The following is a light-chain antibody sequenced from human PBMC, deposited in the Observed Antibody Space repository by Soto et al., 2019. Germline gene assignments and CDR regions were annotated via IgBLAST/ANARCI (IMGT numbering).Light chain of an antibody. Sequence: EIVLTQSPATLSLSPGERATLSCRASQSVSSYLAWYQQKPGQAPRLLIYDASNRATGIPARFSGSGSGTDFTLTISSLEPEDFAVYYCQKRSNWGVTFGGGTKVDIK. V-gene: IGKV3-11*01. J-gene: IGKJ4*01. CDR2: DAS. CDR3: QKRSNWGVT. CDR1: QSVSSY.